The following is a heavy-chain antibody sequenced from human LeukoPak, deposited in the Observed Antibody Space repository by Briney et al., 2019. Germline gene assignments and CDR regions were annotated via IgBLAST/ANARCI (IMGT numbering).Heavy chain of an antibody. CDR3: ARDGAVFLYYFYAMGV. Sequence: GGSLRLSCAASGFTFSDYYMSWIRQAPGKGLEWVSYISSSGSTISYAGSVKGRFTISRDNAKNSLYLQMNSLRAEDTAVYYCARDGAVFLYYFYAMGVWGQGTTVTVAS. V-gene: IGHV3-11*01. D-gene: IGHD2-21*01. J-gene: IGHJ6*02. CDR2: ISSSGSTI. CDR1: GFTFSDYY.